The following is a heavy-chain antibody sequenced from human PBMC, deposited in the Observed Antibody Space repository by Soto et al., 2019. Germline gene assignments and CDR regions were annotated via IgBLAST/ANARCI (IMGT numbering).Heavy chain of an antibody. CDR3: AKEVATLHYYFDY. J-gene: IGHJ4*02. V-gene: IGHV3-23*01. Sequence: EVQLLESGGGLVQPGGSLRLSCAASGFTFSSYAMRWVRQAPGKGLEWVSTISGSGGSTYYADSVKGRFTISRDDSKNTLFLQMNSLRAEDTALYFCAKEVATLHYYFDYWGQGTLVTVSS. CDR1: GFTFSSYA. CDR2: ISGSGGST. D-gene: IGHD5-12*01.